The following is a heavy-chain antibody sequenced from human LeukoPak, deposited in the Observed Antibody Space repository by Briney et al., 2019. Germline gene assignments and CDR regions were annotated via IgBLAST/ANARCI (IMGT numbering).Heavy chain of an antibody. CDR3: VRDHLWAFDI. J-gene: IGHJ3*02. Sequence: QPGGSLRLSCAASGFIFSSYTMNWVRQAPGKGLEWISFITLGGSTDCPDSVRGRFTISRDNARNALYLQMNSLRDDDTAVYYCVRDHLWAFDIWGQGTMVTVSS. CDR1: GFIFSSYT. D-gene: IGHD2-21*01. CDR2: ITLGGST. V-gene: IGHV3-48*02.